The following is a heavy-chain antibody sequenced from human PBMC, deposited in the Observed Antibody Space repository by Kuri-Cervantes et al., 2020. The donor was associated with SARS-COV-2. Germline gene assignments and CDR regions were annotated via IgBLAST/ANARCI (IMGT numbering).Heavy chain of an antibody. CDR3: ARETYYDFWSGLNWFDP. CDR2: INPSGGST. J-gene: IGHJ5*02. D-gene: IGHD3-3*01. V-gene: IGHV1-46*01. Sequence: ASVKVSCKASGYTFTSYYMHWVRQAPGQGLEWMGIINPSGGSTSYAQKFQGRVTMTRDTSTSTVYMELSRLRSDDTAVYYCARETYYDFWSGLNWFDPWGQGTLVTVSS. CDR1: GYTFTSYY.